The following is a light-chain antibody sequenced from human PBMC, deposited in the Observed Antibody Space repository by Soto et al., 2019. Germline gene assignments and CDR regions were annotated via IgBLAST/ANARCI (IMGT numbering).Light chain of an antibody. CDR2: GNS. V-gene: IGLV1-40*01. Sequence: QSVLTQPPSVSGAPGQRVTISCTGSSSNIGAGFDVHWYQQLPGTAPKLLIYGNSNRPSGVPDRFSVSKSGTSASLAITGLQAEDEADYYCHSYDSSLSGYVFGTGTKLTVL. CDR1: SSNIGAGFD. J-gene: IGLJ1*01. CDR3: HSYDSSLSGYV.